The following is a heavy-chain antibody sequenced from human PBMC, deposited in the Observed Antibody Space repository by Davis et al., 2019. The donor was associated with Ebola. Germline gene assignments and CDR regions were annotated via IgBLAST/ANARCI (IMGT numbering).Heavy chain of an antibody. CDR2: SNAGNGNT. J-gene: IGHJ6*03. V-gene: IGHV1-3*02. CDR3: ARGRDIVVVPAGPQDYYMDV. D-gene: IGHD2-2*01. CDR1: GYTFTSYA. Sequence: ASVKVSCKASGYTFTSYAMHWVRQAPGQRLEWMGWSNAGNGNTKYSQEFQGRVTITRDTSASTAYMELSSLRSDDTAVYYCARGRDIVVVPAGPQDYYMDVWGKGTTVTVSS.